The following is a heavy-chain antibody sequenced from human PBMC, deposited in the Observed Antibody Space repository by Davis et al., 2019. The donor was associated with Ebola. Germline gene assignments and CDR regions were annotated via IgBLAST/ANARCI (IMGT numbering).Heavy chain of an antibody. CDR1: GGSISSYY. CDR2: INYSGKT. CDR3: AGLIVGTGGNYFDH. Sequence: SETLSLTCTVSGGSISSYYWVWVRQPPGKGLEWIGSINYSGKTYYSSPLKSRVTMSVDTSKNQFSLKLHSVTATDTAVYYCAGLIVGTGGNYFDHWGQGSLVLVSS. V-gene: IGHV4-59*04. D-gene: IGHD1-26*01. J-gene: IGHJ4*02.